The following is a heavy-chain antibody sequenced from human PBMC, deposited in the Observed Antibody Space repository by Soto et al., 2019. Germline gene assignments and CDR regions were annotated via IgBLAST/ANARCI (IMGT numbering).Heavy chain of an antibody. CDR1: GYTFTSYG. Sequence: GASVKVSCKASGYTFTSYGISWVRQATGQGLEWMGRIIPILGIANYAQKFQGRVTITADKSTSTAYMELSSLRSEDTAVYYCASAPYYDLLTGYFGYWGQGTLVTVSS. J-gene: IGHJ4*02. CDR3: ASAPYYDLLTGYFGY. CDR2: IIPILGIA. D-gene: IGHD3-9*01. V-gene: IGHV1-69*04.